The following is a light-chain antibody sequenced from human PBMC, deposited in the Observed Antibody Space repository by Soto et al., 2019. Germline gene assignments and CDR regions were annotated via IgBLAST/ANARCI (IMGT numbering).Light chain of an antibody. J-gene: IGKJ5*01. CDR1: QSISSY. Sequence: DIQMTQSPSSLSASVGDRVTITCRASQSISSYLNWYQQKPGKAPKLLIYAASSLQSGLPSRFSGSGDGTDFTLTISSLQPEDFATDYCQQSYSTPITFGQGTRLEIK. CDR3: QQSYSTPIT. CDR2: AAS. V-gene: IGKV1-39*01.